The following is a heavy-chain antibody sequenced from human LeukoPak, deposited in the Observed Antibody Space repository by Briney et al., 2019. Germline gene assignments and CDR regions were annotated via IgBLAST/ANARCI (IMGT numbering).Heavy chain of an antibody. D-gene: IGHD3-3*01. Sequence: PSETLSLTCALSGGSLSTYYWSWIRQPPGKGLEWIGYIYHSGKSSYNPSLKSRVTISVDTSKNQFSLRLSSVIAADTAVYYCARGSITVVPAFDIWGQGTMVTVSS. CDR2: IYHSGKS. CDR1: GGSLSTYY. V-gene: IGHV4-59*12. CDR3: ARGSITVVPAFDI. J-gene: IGHJ3*02.